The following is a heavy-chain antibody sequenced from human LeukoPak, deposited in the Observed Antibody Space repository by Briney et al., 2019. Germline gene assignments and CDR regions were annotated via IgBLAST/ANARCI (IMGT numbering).Heavy chain of an antibody. J-gene: IGHJ6*03. CDR2: INPNSGGT. D-gene: IGHD5-12*01. CDR1: GYTFTGYY. CDR3: ARDRVDIVATLYYYYYMGV. Sequence: ASVKVSCKASGYTFTGYYMHWVRQAPGQGLEWMGWINPNSGGTNYAQKFQGRVTMTRDTSISTAYMELSRLRSDDTAVYYCARDRVDIVATLYYYYYMGVWGKGTTVTVSS. V-gene: IGHV1-2*02.